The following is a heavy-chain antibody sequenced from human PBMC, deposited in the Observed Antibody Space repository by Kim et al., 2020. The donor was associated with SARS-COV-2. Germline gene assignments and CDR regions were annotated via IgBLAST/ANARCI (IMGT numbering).Heavy chain of an antibody. J-gene: IGHJ5*02. CDR1: GYTLTELS. CDR2: FDPEDGET. D-gene: IGHD2-2*01. Sequence: ASVKVSCKVSGYTLTELSMHWVRQAPGKGLEWMGGFDPEDGETIYAQKFQGRVTMTEDTSTDTAYMELSSLRSEDTAVYYCATLSTSLGINWFDPWGQGTLVTVSS. CDR3: ATLSTSLGINWFDP. V-gene: IGHV1-24*01.